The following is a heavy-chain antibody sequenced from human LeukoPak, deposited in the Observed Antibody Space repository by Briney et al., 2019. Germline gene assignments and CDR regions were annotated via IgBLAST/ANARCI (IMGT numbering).Heavy chain of an antibody. CDR2: INVSGDNT. CDR3: SRDRAGSYDNYYCDF. J-gene: IGHJ4*02. CDR1: GFTFGSYS. Sequence: GGSLRLSCAASGFTFGSYSMSWVRQPPGKGLEWVSSINVSGDNTYYADSVKGRFTISRDNAKNTLYLQINSLRTADTTAYYYSRDRAGSYDNYYCDFWGQGTLVTVSS. V-gene: IGHV3-23*01. D-gene: IGHD3-10*01.